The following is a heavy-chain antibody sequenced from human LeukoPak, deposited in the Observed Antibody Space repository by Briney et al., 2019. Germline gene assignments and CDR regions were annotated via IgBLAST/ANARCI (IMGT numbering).Heavy chain of an antibody. Sequence: GGSLRLSCAASGFTFDDYAMHWVRQAPGKGLEWVSGISWNNGFIGYADSVKGRFTISRDNAKNSLYLQMNSLRAEDTAFYYCAQDIGGDYEDCYYGMDVWGQGTTVTVSS. CDR1: GFTFDDYA. J-gene: IGHJ6*02. CDR2: ISWNNGFI. CDR3: AQDIGGDYEDCYYGMDV. D-gene: IGHD4-17*01. V-gene: IGHV3-9*01.